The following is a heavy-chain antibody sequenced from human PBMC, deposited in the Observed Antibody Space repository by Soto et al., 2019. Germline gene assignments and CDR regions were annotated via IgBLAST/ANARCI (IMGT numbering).Heavy chain of an antibody. V-gene: IGHV1-18*04. CDR1: GFIFNNYA. Sequence: ASVKVSCKAFGFIFNNYAISWVRQAPGQGLEWMGWISANSGNTNYAQKLQGRVTITRDMSTSTAYLELSSLSSEDTAVYYCAADPYYYDSSNYYSFDHWGQGTLVTVSS. CDR3: AADPYYYDSSNYYSFDH. CDR2: ISANSGNT. J-gene: IGHJ4*02. D-gene: IGHD3-22*01.